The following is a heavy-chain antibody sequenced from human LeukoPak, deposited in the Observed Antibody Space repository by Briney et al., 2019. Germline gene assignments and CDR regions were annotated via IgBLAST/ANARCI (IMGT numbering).Heavy chain of an antibody. V-gene: IGHV1-8*03. J-gene: IGHJ4*02. CDR1: GYTFTSYD. CDR3: ARDPGYNYGFDY. D-gene: IGHD5-18*01. CDR2: MNPNSGNT. Sequence: GASVKVSCKASGYTFTSYDINWVRQATGQGLEWMGWMNPNSGNTGYAQKFQGRVTITRNTSISTAYMELSSLRSEDTAVYYCARDPGYNYGFDYWGQGTLVTVSS.